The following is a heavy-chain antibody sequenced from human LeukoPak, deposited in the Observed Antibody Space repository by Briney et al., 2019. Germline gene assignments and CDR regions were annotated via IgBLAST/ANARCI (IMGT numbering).Heavy chain of an antibody. Sequence: SETLSLTCTVSGDSISSYFWTWIRQPAGKGLEWIGRIYTSGTTNYNPSLTSRVTMSVDTSKNQFSLKLTSVTAADTAVYFCAREAADRGRSFDYWGQGAVVTGSS. D-gene: IGHD2-15*01. CDR3: AREAADRGRSFDY. CDR1: GDSISSYF. V-gene: IGHV4-4*07. J-gene: IGHJ4*02. CDR2: IYTSGTT.